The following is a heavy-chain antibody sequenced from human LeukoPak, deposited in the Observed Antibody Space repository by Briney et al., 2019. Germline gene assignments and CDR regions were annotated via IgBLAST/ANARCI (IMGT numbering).Heavy chain of an antibody. CDR1: GFPFSGFS. CDR2: TNSGGTST. V-gene: IGHV3-23*01. Sequence: GGSLRLSCATSGFPFSGFSMSWVRQAPGKGLEWISTTNSGGTSTYYAESVKGRFTISRDNSKNTLYLQMSSLRVEDTAVYYCAKQSYARSVGEGGPGTLVSVSS. D-gene: IGHD2-8*01. CDR3: AKQSYARSVGE. J-gene: IGHJ4*02.